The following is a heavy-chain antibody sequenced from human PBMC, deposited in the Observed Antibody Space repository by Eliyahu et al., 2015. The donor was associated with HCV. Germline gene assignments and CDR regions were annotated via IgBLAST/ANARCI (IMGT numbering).Heavy chain of an antibody. CDR2: ISFDGSIQ. CDR1: GFPFTDXX. J-gene: IGHJ6*02. V-gene: IGHV3-30*18. CDR3: AKDLSGQYYYASGTYKFYGVDV. Sequence: QVQLVESGGGVVQPGRSLRLSCATSGFPFTDXXMXWXRQAPGKGLEWVTVISFDGSIQYFADSVKGRFSISRDNSKNTLYLQMDSLRAEDTAVYYCAKDLSGQYYYASGTYKFYGVDVWGQGTTVTVSS. D-gene: IGHD3-10*01.